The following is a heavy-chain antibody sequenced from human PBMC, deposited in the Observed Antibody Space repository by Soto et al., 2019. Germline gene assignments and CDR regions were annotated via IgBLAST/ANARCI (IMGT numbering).Heavy chain of an antibody. CDR2: ISSDAINK. J-gene: IGHJ4*02. CDR3: AMDLYGGSSRFDY. CDR1: GFAFSNNG. V-gene: IGHV3-30*03. D-gene: IGHD2-15*01. Sequence: QVQLVESGGGAVQPGRSLRLSCAASGFAFSNNGIYWVRQAPSKRLEWVAVISSDAINKYYADSVKGRSTISRDNSKNTLFLQMNSLRVEDTAVYYSAMDLYGGSSRFDYWGQGTLVTLPS.